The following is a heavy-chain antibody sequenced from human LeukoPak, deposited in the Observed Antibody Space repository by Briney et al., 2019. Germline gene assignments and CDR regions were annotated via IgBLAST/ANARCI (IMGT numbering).Heavy chain of an antibody. J-gene: IGHJ4*02. CDR1: GGSFSSSSYY. CDR3: ESPGGPTYYYDSSGYFN. CDR2: TNYSGST. V-gene: IGHV4-39*01. D-gene: IGHD3-22*01. Sequence: SETLYLTCTVSGGSFSSSSYYWGWIRQPPGKGLEWIGSTNYSGSTYYNPSLESRVTISVDTSKNQFSLKLSSVTAADTAVYYCESPGGPTYYYDSSGYFNWGQGTLVTVSS.